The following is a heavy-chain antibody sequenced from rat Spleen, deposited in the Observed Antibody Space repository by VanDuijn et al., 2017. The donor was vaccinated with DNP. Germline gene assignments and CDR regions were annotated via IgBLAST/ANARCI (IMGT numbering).Heavy chain of an antibody. V-gene: IGHV5-31*01. Sequence: EVLLVESDGGLVQPGRSLKLSCAASGFTFSDYNMTWIRQAPGKGLEWVASISNTGDSTYYSDSVKGRFSLSSDNAKSTLYLQGNSLRSEDTATYYCTSNPHIRTAVPFDYWGQGVMVTVSS. CDR1: GFTFSDYN. CDR2: ISNTGDST. J-gene: IGHJ2*01. CDR3: TSNPHIRTAVPFDY. D-gene: IGHD3-8*01.